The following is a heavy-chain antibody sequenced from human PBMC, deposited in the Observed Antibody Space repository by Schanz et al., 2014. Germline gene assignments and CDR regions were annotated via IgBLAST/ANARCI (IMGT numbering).Heavy chain of an antibody. CDR2: ISGGGGSA. Sequence: EVQLVESGGGLVQPGGSLRLSCAVSGSTFNNYDMNWVRLVPGKGLECVSGISGGGGSAYYADSVKGRFTISRDNSKNTLYLQMSSLRAEDTAVYYCAKVWGSDYFYPFDYWGQGTLVTVSS. D-gene: IGHD3-22*01. V-gene: IGHV3-23*04. CDR1: GSTFNNYD. J-gene: IGHJ4*02. CDR3: AKVWGSDYFYPFDY.